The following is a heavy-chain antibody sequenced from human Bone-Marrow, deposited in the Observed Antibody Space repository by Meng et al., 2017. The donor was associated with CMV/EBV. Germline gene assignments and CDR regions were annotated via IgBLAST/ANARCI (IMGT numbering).Heavy chain of an antibody. CDR2: ISYDGSNK. D-gene: IGHD3-22*01. V-gene: IGHV3-30*04. CDR3: ARDEFHYDSRGYSHYGMDV. J-gene: IGHJ6*02. CDR1: GFTFSSYA. Sequence: GGSLRLSCAASGFTFSSYAMHWVRQAPGKGLEWVAVISYDGSNKYYADSVKGRFTISRDNAKNSLFLQMNSLRAEDTAVYYCARDEFHYDSRGYSHYGMDVWGQGTTVTVYS.